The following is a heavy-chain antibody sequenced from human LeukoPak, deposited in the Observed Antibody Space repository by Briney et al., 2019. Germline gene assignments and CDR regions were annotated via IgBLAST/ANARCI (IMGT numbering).Heavy chain of an antibody. CDR1: GYPFSSYS. CDR2: ISVSGGVR. J-gene: IGHJ4*02. V-gene: IGHV3-48*01. Sequence: PGGSLRLSCVASGYPFSSYSMNWVRQAPGKGLEWVSYISVSGGVRSYADSVKGRFTISRDDSRNSLYLQMNSLRAEDTAVYYCAKLAIFGVVTRDYWGQGPLVTVSS. CDR3: AKLAIFGVVTRDY. D-gene: IGHD3-3*01.